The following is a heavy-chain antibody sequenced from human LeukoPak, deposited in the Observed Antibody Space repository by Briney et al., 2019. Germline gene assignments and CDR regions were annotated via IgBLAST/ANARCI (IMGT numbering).Heavy chain of an antibody. J-gene: IGHJ4*02. D-gene: IGHD1-14*01. CDR1: GFTFSDYS. CDR2: ISSSSSYI. CDR3: AKYRTTSAPPRNFDY. Sequence: GGSLRLSCAASGFTFSDYSMNWVRQAPGKGLEWVSSISSSSSYIYYTDSVKGRFTISRDNSKKTLYLQMNSLGAEDTAVYYCAKYRTTSAPPRNFDYWGQGTLVTVSS. V-gene: IGHV3-21*04.